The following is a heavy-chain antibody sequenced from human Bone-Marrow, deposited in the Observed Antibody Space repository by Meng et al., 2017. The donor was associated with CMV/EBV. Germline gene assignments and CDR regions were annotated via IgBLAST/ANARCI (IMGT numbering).Heavy chain of an antibody. D-gene: IGHD2-15*01. CDR2: IYYSGST. Sequence: GSLRLSCTVSGGSVSSGSYYWSWIRQPPGKGLEWIGSIYYSGSTYYNPSLKSRVTISVDTSKNQFSLKLSSVTAADTAVYYCARAGYCSGGSCPKTEYNWFDPWGQGTLVTVSS. V-gene: IGHV4-39*07. J-gene: IGHJ5*02. CDR1: GGSVSSGSYY. CDR3: ARAGYCSGGSCPKTEYNWFDP.